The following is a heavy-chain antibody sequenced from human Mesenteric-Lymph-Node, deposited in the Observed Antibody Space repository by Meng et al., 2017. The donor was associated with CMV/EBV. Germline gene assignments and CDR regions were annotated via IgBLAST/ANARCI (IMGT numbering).Heavy chain of an antibody. CDR2: IKQDGSEK. CDR3: AKDRMGIAVTGKNYYYYGMDV. CDR1: GFTFSNYG. D-gene: IGHD6-19*01. Sequence: GESLKISCAASGFTFSNYGMSWVRQAPGKGLEWVVNIKQDGSEKNYVDSVKGRFTISRDNAKNTLYLQMSSLRAEDAAVYYCAKDRMGIAVTGKNYYYYGMDVWGQGTTVTVSS. J-gene: IGHJ6*02. V-gene: IGHV3-7*03.